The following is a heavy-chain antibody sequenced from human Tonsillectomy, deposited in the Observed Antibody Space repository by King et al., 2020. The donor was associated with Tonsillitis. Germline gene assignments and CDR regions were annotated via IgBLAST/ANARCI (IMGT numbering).Heavy chain of an antibody. D-gene: IGHD3-10*01. V-gene: IGHV3-66*01. Sequence: VQLVESGGGLVQPGGSLRLSWAASGFSVSSNYMSWVRQAPGKGLEWGSIIYSGGNTYYADSVRGRFTISRDNSKNTLLLQMSSLRAEDTAVYYCARDLRNGIIDYWGQGTLVTVSS. J-gene: IGHJ4*02. CDR3: ARDLRNGIIDY. CDR2: IYSGGNT. CDR1: GFSVSSNY.